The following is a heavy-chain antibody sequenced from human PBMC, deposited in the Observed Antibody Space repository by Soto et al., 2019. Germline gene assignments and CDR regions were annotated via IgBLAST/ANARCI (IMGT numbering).Heavy chain of an antibody. CDR3: GPRGAVADSRGY. CDR2: INQSGNT. CDR1: GGSISDFY. J-gene: IGHJ4*02. V-gene: IGHV4-34*01. D-gene: IGHD2-15*01. Sequence: QVQLQQWGAGLLKPSETLSLTCAVSGGSISDFYWTWIRQLPGKGLGWIGEINQSGNTNYNPSLKSRVAIRVDTSKNQFSLNLRSVTAAVTAVYYGGPRGAVADSRGYWGQGTLGTVSS.